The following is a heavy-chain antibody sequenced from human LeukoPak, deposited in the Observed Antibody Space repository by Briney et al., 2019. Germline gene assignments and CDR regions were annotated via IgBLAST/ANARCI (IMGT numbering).Heavy chain of an antibody. J-gene: IGHJ4*02. CDR2: TYSGGST. D-gene: IGHD3-3*01. V-gene: IGHV3-53*01. CDR1: GFTVSSNY. Sequence: GGSLRLSCAASGFTVSSNYMSWVRQAPGKGLEWVSVTYSGGSTYYADSVKGRFTISRDNSKNTLYLQMNSLRAEDTAVYYCAGLYDFWSGLDYWGQGTLVTVSS. CDR3: AGLYDFWSGLDY.